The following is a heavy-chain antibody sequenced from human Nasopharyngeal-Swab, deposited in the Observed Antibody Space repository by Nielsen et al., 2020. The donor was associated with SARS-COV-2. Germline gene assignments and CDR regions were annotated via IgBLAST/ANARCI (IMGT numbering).Heavy chain of an antibody. D-gene: IGHD3-10*01. CDR2: INPSGGSA. Sequence: ASVKVSCKASGYTFNTYGISWVRQAPGQGLEWMGVINPSGGSATYAQRFQGKVTMTRDTSTSTVFMELSSLKSEDTAVYYCARDRYGSGSFLGYWGQGTLVTVSS. J-gene: IGHJ4*02. CDR1: GYTFNTYG. V-gene: IGHV1-46*02. CDR3: ARDRYGSGSFLGY.